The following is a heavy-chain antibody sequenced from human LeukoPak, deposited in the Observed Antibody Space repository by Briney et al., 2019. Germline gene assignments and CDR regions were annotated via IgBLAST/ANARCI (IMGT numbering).Heavy chain of an antibody. Sequence: PGGSLRLSCAASGFTFDDYGMSWVRQAPGKGLEWVSGINWNGGSTGYADSVKGRFTISRDNAKNSLYLQMNSLRAEDTALYYCARAGLYNWNYEGTAYFDYWGQGTLVTVSS. J-gene: IGHJ4*02. V-gene: IGHV3-20*04. CDR2: INWNGGST. CDR3: ARAGLYNWNYEGTAYFDY. CDR1: GFTFDDYG. D-gene: IGHD1-7*01.